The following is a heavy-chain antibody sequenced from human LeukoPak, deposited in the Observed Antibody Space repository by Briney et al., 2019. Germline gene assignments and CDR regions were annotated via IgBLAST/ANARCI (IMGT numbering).Heavy chain of an antibody. Sequence: GGSLRLSCAASGFTFSSYAMSWVRQASGKGLEWVSAISGSGGSTYYADSVKGRFTISRDNSKNTLYLQMNSLRAEDTAVYYCAKSQHQVGATDYWGQGTLVTVSS. J-gene: IGHJ4*02. CDR1: GFTFSSYA. V-gene: IGHV3-23*01. CDR2: ISGSGGST. D-gene: IGHD1-26*01. CDR3: AKSQHQVGATDY.